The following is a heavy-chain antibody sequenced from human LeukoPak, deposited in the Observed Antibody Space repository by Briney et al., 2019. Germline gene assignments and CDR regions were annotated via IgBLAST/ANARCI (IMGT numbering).Heavy chain of an antibody. CDR3: ASSLASSGYYYRDAFDI. Sequence: ASAKVSCKASGYTFTSYAMHWVRQAPGQRLEWMGWINAGNGNTKYSQKFQGRVTITRDTSASTAYMELSSLRSEDTAVYYCASSLASSGYYYRDAFDIWGQGTMVTVSS. V-gene: IGHV1-3*01. CDR1: GYTFTSYA. CDR2: INAGNGNT. D-gene: IGHD3-22*01. J-gene: IGHJ3*02.